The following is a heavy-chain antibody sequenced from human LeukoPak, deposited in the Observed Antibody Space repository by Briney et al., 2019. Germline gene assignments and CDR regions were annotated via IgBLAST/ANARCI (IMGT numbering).Heavy chain of an antibody. V-gene: IGHV3-23*01. Sequence: GGSLRLSCAASGFTLSSYDMYWVRQAPGKGLEWVSGIFGSGGSAHYADSVKGRFTISRDNSKNTVYLQMDSLRAEDTAIYYCAKTTTGYSSGRYPAWPIDYWGQGTLVTVSS. CDR1: GFTLSSYD. D-gene: IGHD2-15*01. CDR3: AKTTTGYSSGRYPAWPIDY. CDR2: IFGSGGSA. J-gene: IGHJ4*02.